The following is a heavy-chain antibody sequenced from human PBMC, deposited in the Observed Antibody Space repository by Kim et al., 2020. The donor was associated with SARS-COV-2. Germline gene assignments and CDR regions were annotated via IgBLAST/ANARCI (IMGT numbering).Heavy chain of an antibody. V-gene: IGHV4-4*09. CDR3: AAGIPVVGLAY. Sequence: SETLSLTCSVSRGYITTYYWSWLRQPPGKGLEWLGYIYHTGSTKTNYNPFLKSRATMSLHTSENQVSLTLTSLTAADTAVSFCAAGIPVVGLAYWGQGA. CDR2: IYHTGSTKT. CDR1: RGYITTYY. D-gene: IGHD6-19*01. J-gene: IGHJ4*02.